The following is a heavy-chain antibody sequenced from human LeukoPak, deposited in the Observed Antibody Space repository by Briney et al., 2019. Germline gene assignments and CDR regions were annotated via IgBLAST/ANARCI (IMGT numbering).Heavy chain of an antibody. V-gene: IGHV4-39*01. CDR2: IYYTGSI. Sequence: PSETLSLTCTVSGDSIRSSSYYWGWIRQPPGKGLEWIGSIYYTGSIYYNPSLKSRVTISVDTPKNQFSLKLSSVTAADTAVYYWARHSVPAAIRGGGCFDPWGQGTLVTVSS. J-gene: IGHJ5*02. CDR1: GDSIRSSSYY. CDR3: ARHSVPAAIRGGGCFDP. D-gene: IGHD2-2*02.